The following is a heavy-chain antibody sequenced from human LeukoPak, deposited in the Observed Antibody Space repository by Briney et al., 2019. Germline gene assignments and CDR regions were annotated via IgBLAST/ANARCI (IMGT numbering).Heavy chain of an antibody. CDR3: ARGVRYFDL. Sequence: QTLSLTCAISGDSVSSNSAAWNWIRQSPSRGLQWLGRTYFRSKWFNYYSLSVKSRITINPDTSKSHFSLQLNSVTPEDTAVYFCARGVRYFDLWGRGTLVTVSS. CDR1: GDSVSSNSAA. CDR2: TYFRSKWFN. J-gene: IGHJ2*01. V-gene: IGHV6-1*01.